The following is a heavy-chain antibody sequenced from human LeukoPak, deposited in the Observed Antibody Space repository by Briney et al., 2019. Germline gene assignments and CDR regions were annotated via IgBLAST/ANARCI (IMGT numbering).Heavy chain of an antibody. CDR2: ISCGSSYI. CDR1: VSTVSRHS. V-gene: IGHV3-21*01. D-gene: IGHD4-17*01. CDR3: ARGGLNYADESDI. J-gene: IGHJ3*02. Sequence: GTLRLSCAASVSTVSRHSMNWVRHARGKGLEWGSYISCGSSYIYYADPVKGRFTISRDNAENPLYLQMNSLRGEDTAVYYCARGGLNYADESDIWGQGTMVTVSS.